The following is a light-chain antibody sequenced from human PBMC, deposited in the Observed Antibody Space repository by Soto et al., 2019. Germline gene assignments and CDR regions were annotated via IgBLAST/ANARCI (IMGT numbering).Light chain of an antibody. J-gene: IGLJ3*02. V-gene: IGLV2-23*02. CDR3: CSYAGSSTWV. CDR2: AVS. CDR1: SSDVGNFNL. Sequence: QSVLTQPASVSGSLGQSITISCTGSSSDVGNFNLVSWYQQHPGKAPKLMIYAVSERPSGVSNRFSGSKSGNTASLTISGLQAEDEADYYCCSYAGSSTWVFGGGTKLTVL.